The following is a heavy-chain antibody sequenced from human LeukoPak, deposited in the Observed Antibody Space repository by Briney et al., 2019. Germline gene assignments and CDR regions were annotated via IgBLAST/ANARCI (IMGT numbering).Heavy chain of an antibody. CDR1: DDSINSGLYY. J-gene: IGHJ4*02. CDR3: ARLVGAFYGLDN. Sequence: SETLSLTCTVSDDSINSGLYYWGWIRQPPGKGLEWIGTIYSSGSTNFNPSLRSRASIFLDTSSSQFSLKLASVTAADTAVYYCARLVGAFYGLDNWGQGALVIVSA. D-gene: IGHD4/OR15-4a*01. CDR2: IYSSGST. V-gene: IGHV4-39*01.